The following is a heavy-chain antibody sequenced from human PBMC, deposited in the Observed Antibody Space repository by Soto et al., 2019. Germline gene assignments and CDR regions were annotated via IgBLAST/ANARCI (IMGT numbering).Heavy chain of an antibody. V-gene: IGHV4-31*03. Sequence: SETLSLTCTVSGGSISSGGYYWSWIRQHPGKGLEWIGYIYYSGSTYYNPSLKSRVTISVDTSKNQFSLKLSSVTAADTAVYYCARDARAIVVVPAALDAFDIWGQGTMVTVSS. D-gene: IGHD2-2*01. CDR2: IYYSGST. CDR3: ARDARAIVVVPAALDAFDI. J-gene: IGHJ3*02. CDR1: GGSISSGGYY.